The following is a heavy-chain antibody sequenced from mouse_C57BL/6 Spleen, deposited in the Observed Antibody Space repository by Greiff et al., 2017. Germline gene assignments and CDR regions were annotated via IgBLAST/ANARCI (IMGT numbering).Heavy chain of an antibody. Sequence: QVQLQQSGAELMKPGASVKLSCKATGYQLPGNGIGGVSQRPGNGLEGMGEILPGSGSTNYNEKFKGKSTFTADTSSNTAYMQLSSLTTEDSAIYYCARLFITTVPWFAYWGQGTLVTVSA. CDR1: GYQLPGNG. J-gene: IGHJ3*01. V-gene: IGHV1-9*01. D-gene: IGHD1-1*01. CDR3: ARLFITTVPWFAY. CDR2: ILPGSGST.